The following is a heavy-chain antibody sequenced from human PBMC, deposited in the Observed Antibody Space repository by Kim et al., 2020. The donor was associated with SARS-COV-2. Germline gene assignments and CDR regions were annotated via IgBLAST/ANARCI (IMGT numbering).Heavy chain of an antibody. CDR3: ARAGNSGNYYYYGMDV. V-gene: IGHV3-21*01. D-gene: IGHD1-1*01. J-gene: IGHJ6*02. CDR2: ISGGSCFI. CDR1: GFTFSSYS. Sequence: GGSLRLSCAASGFTFSSYSMNWVRQAPGKGLEWVSSISGGSCFIYYADSVKGRFTISRDNARNSVWLQMNSLRVEDTAVYYCARAGNSGNYYYYGMDVWGQGTTFTVSS.